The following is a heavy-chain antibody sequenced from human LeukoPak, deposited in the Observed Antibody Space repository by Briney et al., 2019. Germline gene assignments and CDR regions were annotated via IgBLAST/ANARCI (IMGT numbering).Heavy chain of an antibody. J-gene: IGHJ4*02. CDR1: GLTVSSNY. D-gene: IGHD3-22*01. Sequence: PGGSLRLSCAASGLTVSSNYMSWVRQAPGKGLEWVSVIYTGGSTYYADSVKGRFTISRDNSKNTLYLQMNSLRADDTAVYYCARGCYYERSGYCPFDYWGPGTLVTVSS. CDR3: ARGCYYERSGYCPFDY. V-gene: IGHV3-53*01. CDR2: IYTGGST.